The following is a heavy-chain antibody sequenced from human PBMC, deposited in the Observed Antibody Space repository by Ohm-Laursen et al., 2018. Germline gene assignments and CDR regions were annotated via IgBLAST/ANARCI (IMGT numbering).Heavy chain of an antibody. CDR1: GFTFSSYG. D-gene: IGHD6-6*01. Sequence: SLRLSCSASGFTFSSYGMHWVRQAPGKGLGWVAVISYDGSNKYYADSVKGRFTISRDNSKNTLYLQMNSLRAEDTAVYYCAKDLEPLVRLVGYYYYGMDVWGQGTTVTVSS. J-gene: IGHJ6*02. CDR2: ISYDGSNK. V-gene: IGHV3-30*18. CDR3: AKDLEPLVRLVGYYYYGMDV.